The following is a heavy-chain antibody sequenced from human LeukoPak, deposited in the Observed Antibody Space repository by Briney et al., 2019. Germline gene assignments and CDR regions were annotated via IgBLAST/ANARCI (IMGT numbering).Heavy chain of an antibody. CDR2: IYYSGST. J-gene: IGHJ4*02. D-gene: IGHD3-16*01. Sequence: PSETLSLTCTVSGGSISSSSYYWGWIRQPPGKGLEWIGSIYYSGSTYYNPSLKSRVTISVDTSKNQFSLKLSSVTAADTAVYYCARLRFGGATVDYWGQGTLVTVSS. V-gene: IGHV4-39*01. CDR1: GGSISSSSYY. CDR3: ARLRFGGATVDY.